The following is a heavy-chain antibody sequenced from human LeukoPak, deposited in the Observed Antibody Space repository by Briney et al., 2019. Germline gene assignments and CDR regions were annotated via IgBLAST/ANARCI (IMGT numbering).Heavy chain of an antibody. J-gene: IGHJ5*02. Sequence: KSSETLSLTCTVSGGSISSSSYYWGWIRQPPGKGLEWIGSIYYSGSTYYNPSLKSRVTISVDTSKNQFSLKLSSVTAADTAVYYCARTGGQQLGPPNWFDPWGQGTLVTVSS. D-gene: IGHD6-13*01. V-gene: IGHV4-39*01. CDR3: ARTGGQQLGPPNWFDP. CDR2: IYYSGST. CDR1: GGSISSSSYY.